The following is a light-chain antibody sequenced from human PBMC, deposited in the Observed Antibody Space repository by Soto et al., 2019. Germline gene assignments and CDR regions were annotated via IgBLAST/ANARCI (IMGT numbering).Light chain of an antibody. J-gene: IGKJ1*01. CDR3: MQALQIRVE. CDR2: LGS. V-gene: IGKV2-28*01. CDR1: QSLLHSNGYNY. Sequence: DSVMTQSPLSLSVTPGEPASISCRSSQSLLHSNGYNYLDWYLQRPEQSPQLLIYLGSHRASGVPDRFSGSGSGTDFTLKISRVEAEDVGVYYCMQALQIRVEFGQGTKVQI.